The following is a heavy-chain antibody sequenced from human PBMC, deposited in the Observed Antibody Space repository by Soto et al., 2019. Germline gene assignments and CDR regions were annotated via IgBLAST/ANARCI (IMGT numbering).Heavy chain of an antibody. J-gene: IGHJ6*02. CDR1: GYTFTGYY. CDR3: ARGPLIAVAGTRYYYYYGMDV. Sequence: QVPLVQSGAEVKKPGASVKVSCKASGYTFTGYYMHWVRQAPGQGLEWMGWINPNSGGTNYAQKFQGWVTMTRDTSISTAYMELSRLRSDDTAVYYCARGPLIAVAGTRYYYYYGMDVWGQGTTVTVSS. CDR2: INPNSGGT. D-gene: IGHD6-19*01. V-gene: IGHV1-2*04.